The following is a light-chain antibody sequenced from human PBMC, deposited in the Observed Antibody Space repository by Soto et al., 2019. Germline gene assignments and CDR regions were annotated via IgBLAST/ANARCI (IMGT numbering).Light chain of an antibody. CDR3: AAWDDSLNVVV. CDR2: SNN. CDR1: SSNIESNT. V-gene: IGLV1-44*01. Sequence: QSVLTQPPSASGTPGQRVTLSFSGSSSNIESNTVNWYQQLPGTAPKLLIDSNNQRPSGVPDRFSGSKSGTSASLAISGLQCEDEADYYCAAWDDSLNVVVFGGGTKLTVL. J-gene: IGLJ2*01.